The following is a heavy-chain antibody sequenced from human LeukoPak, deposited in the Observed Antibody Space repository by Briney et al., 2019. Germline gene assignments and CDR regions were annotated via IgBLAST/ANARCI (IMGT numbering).Heavy chain of an antibody. Sequence: SGTLSLTCTVSGGSISSYYWSWIRQPPGKGLEWIGYIYYSGSTNYNPSLKSRVTISVDTSKNQFSLKLSSVTAADTAVYYCARATGTTSLYYYGMDVWGQGTTVTVSS. J-gene: IGHJ6*02. V-gene: IGHV4-59*01. CDR3: ARATGTTSLYYYGMDV. D-gene: IGHD1-7*01. CDR2: IYYSGST. CDR1: GGSISSYY.